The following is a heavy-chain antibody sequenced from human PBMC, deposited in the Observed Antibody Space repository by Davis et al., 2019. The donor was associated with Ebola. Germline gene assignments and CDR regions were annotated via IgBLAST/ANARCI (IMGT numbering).Heavy chain of an antibody. CDR2: IYHSGST. Sequence: GSLRLSCAVSGGSISSSNWWSWVRQPPGTGLEWIGEIYHSGSTNYNPSLKSRVTISVDKSKNQVSLNLRSATAADTAVYYCARSRQSGLWYNGMDVWGRGTTVIVSS. V-gene: IGHV4-4*02. D-gene: IGHD3-3*01. CDR3: ARSRQSGLWYNGMDV. CDR1: GGSISSSNW. J-gene: IGHJ6*02.